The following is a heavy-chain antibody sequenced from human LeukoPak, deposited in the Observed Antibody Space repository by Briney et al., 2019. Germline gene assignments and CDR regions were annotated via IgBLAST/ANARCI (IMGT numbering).Heavy chain of an antibody. V-gene: IGHV4-39*01. CDR1: GGSISGSSYY. CDR3: ARGTVGRTYCGGDCYSPIDH. Sequence: SETLSLTCTVSGGSISGSSYYWGWIRQPPGKGLEWIGSIYYSGSTYYNPSLKRRVTISVDTSKNQFSLKLSSVTAADTAVYYCARGTVGRTYCGGDCYSPIDHWGQGTLVTVSS. D-gene: IGHD2-21*01. J-gene: IGHJ4*02. CDR2: IYYSGST.